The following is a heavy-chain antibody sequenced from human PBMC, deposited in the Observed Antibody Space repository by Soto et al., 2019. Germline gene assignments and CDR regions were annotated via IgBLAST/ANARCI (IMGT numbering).Heavy chain of an antibody. V-gene: IGHV3-30*18. D-gene: IGHD3-22*01. CDR3: ANTPLYDSSSFDY. CDR2: ISYDGSNK. Sequence: PGGSLRLSCAASGFTFSSYGMHWVRQAPGKGLEWVAVISYDGSNKYYADSVKGRFTISRDNSKNTLYLQMNSLRAEDTAVYYCANTPLYDSSSFDYWGQGTLVTVSS. J-gene: IGHJ4*02. CDR1: GFTFSSYG.